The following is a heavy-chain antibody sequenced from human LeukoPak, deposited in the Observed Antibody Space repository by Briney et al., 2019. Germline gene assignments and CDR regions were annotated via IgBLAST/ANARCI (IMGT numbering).Heavy chain of an antibody. CDR2: IYYSGST. Sequence: PSETLSLTCTVSGGSISSGGYYWSWIRQPPGKGLEWIGYIYYSGSTNYNPSLKSRVTISVDTSKNQFSLKLSSVTAADTAVYYCARSQYSSSWYAMGDLDYWGQGTLVTVSS. J-gene: IGHJ4*02. D-gene: IGHD6-13*01. CDR1: GGSISSGGYY. CDR3: ARSQYSSSWYAMGDLDY. V-gene: IGHV4-61*08.